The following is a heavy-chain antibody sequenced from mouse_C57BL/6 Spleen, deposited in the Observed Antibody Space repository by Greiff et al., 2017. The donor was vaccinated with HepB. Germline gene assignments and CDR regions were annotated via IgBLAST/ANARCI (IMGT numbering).Heavy chain of an antibody. CDR3: GYSNEGAMDY. D-gene: IGHD2-5*01. V-gene: IGHV1-26*01. CDR2: INPNNGGT. CDR1: GYTFTDYY. Sequence: EVQLQQSGPELVKPGASVKISCKASGYTFTDYYMNWVKQSHGKSLEWIGDINPNNGGTSYNQKFKGKATLTVDKSSSTAYMELRSLTSEDSAVYYCGYSNEGAMDYWGQGTSVTVSS. J-gene: IGHJ4*01.